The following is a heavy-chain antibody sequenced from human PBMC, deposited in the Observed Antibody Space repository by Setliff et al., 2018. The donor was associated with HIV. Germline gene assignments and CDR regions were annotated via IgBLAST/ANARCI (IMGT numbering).Heavy chain of an antibody. J-gene: IGHJ4*02. V-gene: IGHV3-23*01. CDR2: ISIGSGGAI. CDR1: GFTFSNFA. Sequence: PGGSLRLSCAASGFTFSNFAMSWVRQAPGRGLEWVSSISIGSGGAIDYADSVQGRFTISRDNSKNTVYLQMNSLRVEDTAVYYCARELYREWDYWGQGTLVTVSS. CDR3: ARELYREWDY. D-gene: IGHD3-16*02.